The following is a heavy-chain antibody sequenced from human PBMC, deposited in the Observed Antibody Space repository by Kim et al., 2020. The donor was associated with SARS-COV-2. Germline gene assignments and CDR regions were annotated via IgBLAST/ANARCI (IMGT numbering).Heavy chain of an antibody. CDR3: ARVPSYDADLRADY. Sequence: NPSLKSRVTISVDTSKNQFSLKLSSVTAADTAVYYCARVPSYDADLRADYWGQGTLVTVSS. J-gene: IGHJ4*02. V-gene: IGHV4-34*01. D-gene: IGHD3-22*01.